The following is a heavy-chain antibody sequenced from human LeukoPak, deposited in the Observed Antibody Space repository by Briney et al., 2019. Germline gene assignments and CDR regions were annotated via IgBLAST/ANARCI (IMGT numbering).Heavy chain of an antibody. D-gene: IGHD5-12*01. CDR2: ISGSGGST. CDR1: GFIFNNYA. J-gene: IGHJ4*02. V-gene: IGHV3-23*01. Sequence: AGGSLRLSCAASGFIFNNYAMNWVRQAPGKGLEWVSVISGSGGSTYYADSVKGRFTISRDNSKNTLYLQMNSLRAEDTAVYYCAKHRGYSGYESGDHWGQGTLVTVSS. CDR3: AKHRGYSGYESGDH.